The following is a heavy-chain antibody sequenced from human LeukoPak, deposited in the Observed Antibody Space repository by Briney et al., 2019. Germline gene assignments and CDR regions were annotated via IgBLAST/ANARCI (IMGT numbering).Heavy chain of an antibody. D-gene: IGHD6-19*01. Sequence: ASVKVSCKASGYTFTSYAMHWVRQAPGQRLEWMGWINAGNGNTKYSQEFQGRVTITRDTSASTAYMELSSLRSEDMAVYYCERDKSLRGWYFDYWGQGTLVTVSS. V-gene: IGHV1-3*03. CDR3: ERDKSLRGWYFDY. J-gene: IGHJ4*02. CDR1: GYTFTSYA. CDR2: INAGNGNT.